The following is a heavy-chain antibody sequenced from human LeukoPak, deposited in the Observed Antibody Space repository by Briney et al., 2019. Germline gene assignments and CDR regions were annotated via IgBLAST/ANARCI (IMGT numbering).Heavy chain of an antibody. Sequence: PSETLSLTCAVYGGSFSNYYWTWIRQPPGKGLEWIGEINHSGSTNYNPSLKSRVTISVDTPKNQFSLKLTSVTAADTAVYYCARGRVSSSTWYSTYYYYFYMDVWGKGTTVTVSS. J-gene: IGHJ6*03. CDR1: GGSFSNYY. CDR2: INHSGST. D-gene: IGHD1-1*01. V-gene: IGHV4-34*01. CDR3: ARGRVSSSTWYSTYYYYFYMDV.